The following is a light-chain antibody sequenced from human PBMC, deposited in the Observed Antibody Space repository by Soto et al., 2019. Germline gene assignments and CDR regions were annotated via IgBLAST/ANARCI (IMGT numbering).Light chain of an antibody. J-gene: IGLJ1*01. CDR1: SSDVGSYNL. CDR3: CSYAGSSAPYV. Sequence: QSVLTQPASVSGSPGQSITISCTGTSSDVGSYNLVSWYQQHPGKAPKLIIYEGSKRPSGVPNRFSGSKSGNTASLTISGLQAEDEADYFCCSYAGSSAPYVFGTGTKVTVL. V-gene: IGLV2-23*01. CDR2: EGS.